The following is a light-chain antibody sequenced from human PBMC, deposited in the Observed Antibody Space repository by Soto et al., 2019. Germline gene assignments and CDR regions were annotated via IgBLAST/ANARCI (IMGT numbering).Light chain of an antibody. CDR2: DVN. CDR1: SSDVGGYNL. V-gene: IGLV2-14*01. Sequence: QSALTQPASVSGSPGQSITISCTGTSSDVGGYNLVSWYQQYPDKAPKLMMFDVNTRPPGVSNRYSGSKSGNTASLTISGVQAEYEADYYCSSYKSSSTLPYVFGTGTKVTAL. CDR3: SSYKSSSTLPYV. J-gene: IGLJ1*01.